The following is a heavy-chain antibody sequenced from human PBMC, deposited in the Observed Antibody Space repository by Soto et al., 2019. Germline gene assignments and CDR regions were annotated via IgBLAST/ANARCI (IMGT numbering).Heavy chain of an antibody. J-gene: IGHJ4*02. V-gene: IGHV3-30-3*01. CDR3: ARSLLGIAAAGYFDY. D-gene: IGHD6-13*01. CDR2: ISYDGSNK. Sequence: VQLVESGGGLVKPGRSLRLSCAASGFTFSSYAMHWVRQAPGKGLEWVAVISYDGSNKYYADSVKGRFTISRDNSKNTLYLQMNSLRAEDTAVYYCARSLLGIAAAGYFDYWGQGTLVTVSS. CDR1: GFTFSSYA.